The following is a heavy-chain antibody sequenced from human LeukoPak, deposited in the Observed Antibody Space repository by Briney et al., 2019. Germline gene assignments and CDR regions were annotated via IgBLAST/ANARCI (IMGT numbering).Heavy chain of an antibody. D-gene: IGHD3-16*02. CDR1: GFTFSDYY. V-gene: IGHV3-11*04. J-gene: IGHJ3*02. CDR2: ISSSGSTI. Sequence: GGSLRLSCAASGFTFSDYYMSWIRQAPGKGLEWVSYISSSGSTIYYADSVKGRFTISRDNAKNSLYLQMNSLRAEDTAVYYCARSVYVWGSYRDAFDIWGQGTTVTVSS. CDR3: ARSVYVWGSYRDAFDI.